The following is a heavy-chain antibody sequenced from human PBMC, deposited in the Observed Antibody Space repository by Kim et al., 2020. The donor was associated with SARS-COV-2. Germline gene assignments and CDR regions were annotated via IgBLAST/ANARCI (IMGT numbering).Heavy chain of an antibody. CDR2: ISYDGSNK. D-gene: IGHD3-22*01. CDR1: GFTFSSYG. V-gene: IGHV3-30*18. CDR3: AKEAITMIVVAESRFDP. J-gene: IGHJ5*02. Sequence: GGSLRLSCAASGFTFSSYGMHWVRQAPGKGLEWVAVISYDGSNKYYVDSVKGRFTISRDNSKNTLYLQMNSLRAEDTAVYYCAKEAITMIVVAESRFDPWGQGTLVTVSS.